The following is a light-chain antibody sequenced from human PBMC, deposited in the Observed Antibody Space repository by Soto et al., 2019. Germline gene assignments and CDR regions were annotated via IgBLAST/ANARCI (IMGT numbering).Light chain of an antibody. J-gene: IGKJ1*01. V-gene: IGKV3-15*01. CDR1: QSVGSN. CDR3: QQYVNWPPS. CDR2: GAS. Sequence: QSPGTLSLTQGERATLSCRASQSVGSNLAWYQQKPGQAPRLLISGASTRATGIPVTFSGSGSGTEFTLTISSLQSEDFAVYYCQQYVNWPPSFGQGTIVDIK.